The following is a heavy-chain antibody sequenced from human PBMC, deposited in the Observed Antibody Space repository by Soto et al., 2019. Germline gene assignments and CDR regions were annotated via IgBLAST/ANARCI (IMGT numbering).Heavy chain of an antibody. CDR2: ITGRGDRT. V-gene: IGHV3-23*01. CDR1: GFSFDTYG. Sequence: EGQLLESGGGLAQPGGSLRLSCEVFGFSFDTYGMSWVRQAPGKGLVWVAAITGRGDRTDYADSVKGRFTISRDNSNNTLYLEMNSLRAEDTAVYYCAKDWGSGWFRAYFDNWGQGTQVTVSS. CDR3: AKDWGSGWFRAYFDN. J-gene: IGHJ4*02. D-gene: IGHD6-19*01.